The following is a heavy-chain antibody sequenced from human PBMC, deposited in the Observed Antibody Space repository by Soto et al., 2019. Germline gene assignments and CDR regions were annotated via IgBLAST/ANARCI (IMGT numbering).Heavy chain of an antibody. Sequence: QVQLQQWGAGLLKPSETLSLTCAVYGGSLSDYYWSWIRQPPGKGLEWIGEINHSGSTNYNPSLKSRVXXXVDTSKXXXSLKLSSVTAADTAVYYCARAETAMALYYFDYWGQGTLVTVSS. CDR2: INHSGST. D-gene: IGHD5-18*01. CDR1: GGSLSDYY. CDR3: ARAETAMALYYFDY. V-gene: IGHV4-34*01. J-gene: IGHJ4*02.